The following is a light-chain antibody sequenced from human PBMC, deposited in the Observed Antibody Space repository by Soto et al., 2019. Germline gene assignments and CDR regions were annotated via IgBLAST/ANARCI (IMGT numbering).Light chain of an antibody. CDR3: MQALRIPLT. J-gene: IGKJ4*01. CDR2: LGS. CDR1: QSLLHSNGYNY. Sequence: DIVMTQSPLSLPVTPGEPASISCRSSQSLLHSNGYNYLDWYLQKPGQSPQLLIYLGSSRASGVPDRISGSGSGTDFTLKISRVEAEDVGVYYCMQALRIPLTFGGGTKVEIK. V-gene: IGKV2-28*01.